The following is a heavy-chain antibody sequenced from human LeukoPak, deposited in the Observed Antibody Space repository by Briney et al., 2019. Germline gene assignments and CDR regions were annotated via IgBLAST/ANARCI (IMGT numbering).Heavy chain of an antibody. CDR2: INTDGSST. V-gene: IGHV3-74*01. CDR1: GFTFSSYW. CDR3: AREGLSSEFDY. Sequence: GGSLRLSCAASGFTFSSYWMHWVRQAPGKGLVWVSRINTDGSSTSYADSVKGRFTISRDNAKNTLYLQMNSLRAEDTAVYYCAREGLSSEFDYWGQGTLVTVSS. D-gene: IGHD2-15*01. J-gene: IGHJ4*02.